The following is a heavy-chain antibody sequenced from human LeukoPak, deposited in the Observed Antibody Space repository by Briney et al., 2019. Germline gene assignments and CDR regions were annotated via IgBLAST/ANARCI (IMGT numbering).Heavy chain of an antibody. CDR1: GFTFSSYG. J-gene: IGHJ4*02. V-gene: IGHV3-33*08. CDR2: IWYDGSKQ. Sequence: GGSLRLSCAAPGFTFSSYGMHWVRQAPGKGLEWVAVIWYDGSKQYYADSVKGRFTISRDNSKNTLYLQMNSLRAEDTAVYYCARGYGGNSRGLDYWGQGTPVTVSS. D-gene: IGHD4-23*01. CDR3: ARGYGGNSRGLDY.